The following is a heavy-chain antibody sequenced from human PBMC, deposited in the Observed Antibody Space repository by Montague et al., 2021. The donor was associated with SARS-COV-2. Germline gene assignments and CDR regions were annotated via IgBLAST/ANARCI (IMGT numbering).Heavy chain of an antibody. CDR1: GFSLNTDGVT. D-gene: IGHD2-15*01. J-gene: IGHJ3*02. CDR3: SRTLGYCSGDNCCYVPFDI. Sequence: PALVKPTQTVTLTCTFSGFSLNTDGVTMSWIRQPPGKALEWLACIDWDDDRYYSTSLRTRLTISKDTSKNQVVLTMTNMDPVDTATYYCSRTLGYCSGDNCCYVPFDIWGQGTMVTVSS. CDR2: IDWDDDR. V-gene: IGHV2-70*11.